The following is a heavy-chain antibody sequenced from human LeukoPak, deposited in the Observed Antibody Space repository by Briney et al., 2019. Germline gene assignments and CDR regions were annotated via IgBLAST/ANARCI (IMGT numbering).Heavy chain of an antibody. J-gene: IGHJ4*02. CDR1: GFAFNIYA. V-gene: IGHV3-30*04. CDR3: ASQYSGYDGYYFDY. Sequence: GGSLRLSCAASGFAFNIYAMHWVRQAPGKGLEWVALISYDGSSKYYADSVKGRFTISRDNSKNTLYLQMNSLRAEDTAVYYCASQYSGYDGYYFDYWGQGTLVTVSS. D-gene: IGHD5-12*01. CDR2: ISYDGSSK.